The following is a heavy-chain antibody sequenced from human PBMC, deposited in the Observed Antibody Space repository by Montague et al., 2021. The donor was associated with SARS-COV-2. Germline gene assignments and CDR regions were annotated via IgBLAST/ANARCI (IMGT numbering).Heavy chain of an antibody. CDR3: ARHYSATLPAVY. J-gene: IGHJ4*02. V-gene: IGHV4-59*08. CDR1: GGSISSFY. D-gene: IGHD2-15*01. Sequence: SETLSLTCAVSGGSISSFYWGWFRQPPGKGLEWMGCISDSGSTNYNPSLTSRVTMSVDTSKNQFSLKVNSVTAADTAVYYCARHYSATLPAVYWGQGTLDTVSS. CDR2: ISDSGST.